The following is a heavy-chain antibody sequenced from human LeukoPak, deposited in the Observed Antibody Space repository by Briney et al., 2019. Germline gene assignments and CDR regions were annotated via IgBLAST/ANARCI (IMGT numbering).Heavy chain of an antibody. CDR1: GGSISSSNYY. CDR2: IYYSGNA. J-gene: IGHJ5*02. Sequence: PSETLSLTCTVSGGSISSSNYYWGWIRQPPGKGLEWIGNIYYSGNAYYNPSLKSRVTISGDTSKNQFSLKLSSVTAADTAVYYCARGYSSSWYFRGNRPGKDNWFDPWGQGTLVTVSS. D-gene: IGHD6-13*01. CDR3: ARGYSSSWYFRGNRPGKDNWFDP. V-gene: IGHV4-39*07.